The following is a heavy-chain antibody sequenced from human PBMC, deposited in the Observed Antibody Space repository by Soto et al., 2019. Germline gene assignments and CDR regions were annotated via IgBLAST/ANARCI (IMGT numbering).Heavy chain of an antibody. V-gene: IGHV1-69*13. CDR1: GGTFSSYA. CDR2: IIPIFGTA. CDR3: ARDRGRSSSPWVYYYYMDV. Sequence: ASVKVSCKASGGTFSSYAISWVRQAPGQGLEWMGGIIPIFGTANYAQKFQGRVTITADASASTAYMELSSLRSEDTAVYYCARDRGRSSSPWVYYYYMDVWGKGTTVTVSS. D-gene: IGHD6-6*01. J-gene: IGHJ6*03.